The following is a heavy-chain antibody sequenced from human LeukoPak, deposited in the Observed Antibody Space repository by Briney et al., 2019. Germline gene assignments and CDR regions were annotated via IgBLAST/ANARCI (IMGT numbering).Heavy chain of an antibody. Sequence: PSETLSLTCTVSGGSISSYYWSWIRQPPGKGLEWIGYIYYSGSTNYNPSLKSRVTISVDTSKNQFSLKLSSVTAADTAVYYCAREESEDYFDYWGQGTLVTVSS. CDR3: AREESEDYFDY. D-gene: IGHD2/OR15-2a*01. V-gene: IGHV4-59*12. CDR1: GGSISSYY. J-gene: IGHJ4*02. CDR2: IYYSGST.